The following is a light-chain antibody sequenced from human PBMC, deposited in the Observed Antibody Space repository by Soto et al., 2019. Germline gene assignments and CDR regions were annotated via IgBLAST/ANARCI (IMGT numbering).Light chain of an antibody. CDR3: HQYYSTPRT. J-gene: IGKJ5*01. Sequence: DIVMTQSPYSLSVSLGERATINCKSSQSILYSSNNKDYLTWYQQKPGQPPNLLIYWASTREFGVPDRFSGSGSGTDFTLTISSLQAEDVAVYYCHQYYSTPRTFGHGTRLEIK. V-gene: IGKV4-1*01. CDR2: WAS. CDR1: QSILYSSNNKDY.